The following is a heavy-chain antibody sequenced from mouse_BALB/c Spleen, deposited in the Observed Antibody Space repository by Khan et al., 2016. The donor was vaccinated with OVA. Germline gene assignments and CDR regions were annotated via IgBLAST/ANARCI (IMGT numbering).Heavy chain of an antibody. CDR3: ARTSTTEYDCVMGY. CDR2: ISNGGGSR. D-gene: IGHD1-1*01. J-gene: IGHJ4*01. CDR1: GFTFSSYT. V-gene: IGHV5-12-2*01. Sequence: EVELVESGGDLVQPGGSLKLSCAASGFTFSSYTMSWVRQTPEKRLEWVAFISNGGGSRYYPDTVKGRFTIPRDHAKNILSLQMSSLKSEDTAMYYFARTSTTEYDCVMGYWGQGTSVTGAS.